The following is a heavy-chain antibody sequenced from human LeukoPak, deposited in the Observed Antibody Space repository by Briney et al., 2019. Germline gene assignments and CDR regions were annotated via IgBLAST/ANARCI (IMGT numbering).Heavy chain of an antibody. D-gene: IGHD6-19*01. CDR1: GFTFSSYS. Sequence: GGSLRLSCAAPGFTFSSYSMNWVRQAPGKGLVWVSRINSDGSSTSYADSVKGRFTISRDNAKNTLYLQMNSLRAEDTAVYYCATQQWLTGDFDYWGQGTLVTVSS. J-gene: IGHJ4*02. V-gene: IGHV3-74*01. CDR2: INSDGSST. CDR3: ATQQWLTGDFDY.